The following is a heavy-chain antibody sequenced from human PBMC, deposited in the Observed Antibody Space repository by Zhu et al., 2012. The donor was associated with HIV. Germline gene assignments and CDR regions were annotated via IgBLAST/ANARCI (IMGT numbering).Heavy chain of an antibody. D-gene: IGHD3-10*01. V-gene: IGHV4-34*01. CDR1: GGSFSGYY. CDR3: ARVLLWFGESSEAGYYFDY. J-gene: IGHJ4*02. CDR2: INHSGST. Sequence: QVQLQQWGAGLSKPSETLSLTCAVYGGSFSGYYWSWIRQPPGKGLGWIGEINHSGSTNYNPSLKSRLTMSVDTSKNQFSLRLSSVTAADTAVYYCARVLLWFGESSEAGYYFDYWGQGTLVTVSS.